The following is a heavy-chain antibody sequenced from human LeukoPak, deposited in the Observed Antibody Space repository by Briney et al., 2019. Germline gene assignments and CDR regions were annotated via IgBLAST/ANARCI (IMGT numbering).Heavy chain of an antibody. D-gene: IGHD3-9*01. V-gene: IGHV1-69*13. CDR2: ISPLLGSS. CDR1: GGTFSDHI. J-gene: IGHJ4*02. Sequence: GASVKVSCKASGGTFSDHIIFWVRQAPGQGLEWMGGISPLLGSSNHIQKVQDRVTLPADESARTAYMELSNLTSADTAVYYCATYDILTGFEYWGQGTLVTVSS. CDR3: ATYDILTGFEY.